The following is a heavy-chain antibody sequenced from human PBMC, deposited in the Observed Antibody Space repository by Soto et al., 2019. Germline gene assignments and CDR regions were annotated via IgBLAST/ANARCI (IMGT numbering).Heavy chain of an antibody. Sequence: QVQLVQSGSEVKMPGSSVKVSCKTSGGTFSRHAINWVRQAPGQGLEWMGGIIPLFGTTNYAQKFKGRVTISADESTSTAYMELSSLTSEDAAVYYCARAAIHGSGCYFWFDPWGQGTLVTVSS. D-gene: IGHD6-25*01. J-gene: IGHJ5*02. CDR3: ARAAIHGSGCYFWFDP. CDR2: IIPLFGTT. CDR1: GGTFSRHA. V-gene: IGHV1-69*01.